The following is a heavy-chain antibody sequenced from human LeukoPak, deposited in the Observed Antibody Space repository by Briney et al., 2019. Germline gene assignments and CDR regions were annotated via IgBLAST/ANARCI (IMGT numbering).Heavy chain of an antibody. Sequence: TGGSLRLSCAASGFTFSSYRMNWVRQAPGKGLEWVSSISSSSSYIYYADSVKGRFTISRDNAKNSLYLQMNSLRAEDTAVYYCARVGYYDSSGYRAFDYWGQGTLVTVSS. CDR3: ARVGYYDSSGYRAFDY. CDR1: GFTFSSYR. J-gene: IGHJ4*02. V-gene: IGHV3-21*01. CDR2: ISSSSSYI. D-gene: IGHD3-22*01.